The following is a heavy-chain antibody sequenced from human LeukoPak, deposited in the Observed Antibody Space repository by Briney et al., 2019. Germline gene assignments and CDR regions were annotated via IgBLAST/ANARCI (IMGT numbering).Heavy chain of an antibody. CDR2: ISYDGSNK. J-gene: IGHJ4*02. CDR3: AREGYYYDSSGYPNFDY. V-gene: IGHV3-30-3*01. CDR1: GFTFSSYA. D-gene: IGHD3-22*01. Sequence: GGSLRLSCAASGFTFSSYAMHWVRQAPGKGLEWVAVISYDGSNKYYADSVKGRFTISRDNSKNTLYLQMNSLRAEDTAVYYCAREGYYYDSSGYPNFDYWGQGTLVTVSS.